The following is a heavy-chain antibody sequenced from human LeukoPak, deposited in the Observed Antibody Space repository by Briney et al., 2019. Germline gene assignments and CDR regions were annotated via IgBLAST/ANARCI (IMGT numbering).Heavy chain of an antibody. CDR2: IWYDGSNK. CDR3: ARGKYCGGDCYSFDY. CDR1: GFTFSSYG. V-gene: IGHV3-33*01. J-gene: IGHJ4*02. Sequence: GGSLRLSCAASGFTFSSYGMHWVRQAPGKGLEWVAVIWYDGSNKYYADSVKGRFTIFRDNSKNTLYLQMNSLRAEDTAVYYCARGKYCGGDCYSFDYWGQGTLVTVSS. D-gene: IGHD2-21*02.